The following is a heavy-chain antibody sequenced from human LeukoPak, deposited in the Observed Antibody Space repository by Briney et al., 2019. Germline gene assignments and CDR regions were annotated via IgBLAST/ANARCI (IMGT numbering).Heavy chain of an antibody. CDR2: ISGSGGST. CDR3: AKDRYDYVWGSYRYITEGFDP. CDR1: GFTFSSYA. D-gene: IGHD3-16*02. V-gene: IGHV3-23*01. Sequence: GGSLRLSCAASGFTFSSYAMSWVRQAPGEGLEWVSAISGSGGSTYYADSVKGRFTISRDNSKNTLYLQMNSLRAEDTAVYYCAKDRYDYVWGSYRYITEGFDPWGQGTLVTVSS. J-gene: IGHJ5*02.